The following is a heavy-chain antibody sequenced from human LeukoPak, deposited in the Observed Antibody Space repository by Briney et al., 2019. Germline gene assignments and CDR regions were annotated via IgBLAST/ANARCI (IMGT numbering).Heavy chain of an antibody. V-gene: IGHV3-23*01. CDR1: ALTFSNFA. J-gene: IGHJ3*02. CDR2: ISGSGGST. CDR3: AKSPAVDAAFDI. Sequence: GGSLRLSCAASALTFSNFAVSWVRQAPGKGLEWVSAISGSGGSTYYADSVKGRFTISRDNSKNTLYLQMNSLRAEDTAVYYCAKSPAVDAAFDIWGQGTMVTVSS. D-gene: IGHD4-23*01.